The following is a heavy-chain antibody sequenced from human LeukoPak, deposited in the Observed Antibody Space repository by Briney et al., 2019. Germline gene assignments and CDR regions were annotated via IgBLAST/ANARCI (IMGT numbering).Heavy chain of an antibody. V-gene: IGHV3-23*01. D-gene: IGHD2-8*01. J-gene: IGHJ6*03. CDR2: ISGSGGST. Sequence: GGSLRLSCAASGFTFSSYAMSWVRQAPGKGLERVSAISGSGGSTYYADSVKGRFIISRDRSKNIPYLQMNSLRAEDTAVYYCAKDRCSNGIGCLYYYMDVWGKGTTVTISS. CDR1: GFTFSSYA. CDR3: AKDRCSNGIGCLYYYMDV.